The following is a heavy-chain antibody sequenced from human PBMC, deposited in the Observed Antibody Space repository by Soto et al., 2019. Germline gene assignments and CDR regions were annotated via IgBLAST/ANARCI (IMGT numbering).Heavy chain of an antibody. Sequence: PGESLRLSCAASGFTFDDYAMHWVRQAPGKGVEWVSGISWNSGSIGYADSVKGRFTISRDNATHSLYLQMNSLRAEDTALYYCAKEGYIASSSVEYYYYYYMDVWGKGTTVTVSS. J-gene: IGHJ6*03. CDR1: GFTFDDYA. V-gene: IGHV3-9*01. CDR2: ISWNSGSI. CDR3: AKEGYIASSSVEYYYYYYMDV. D-gene: IGHD6-6*01.